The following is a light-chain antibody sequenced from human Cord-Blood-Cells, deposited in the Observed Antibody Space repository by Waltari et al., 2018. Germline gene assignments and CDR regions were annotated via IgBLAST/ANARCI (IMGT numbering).Light chain of an antibody. CDR1: QDISNY. V-gene: IGKV1-33*01. Sequence: DIQMTQSPHSLSASVGDRVTITCQASQDISNYLNWYQQKPGKAPKLLIYDASNLETGVPSRFSGSGSGTEFTFTISSLQPEDIATYYCQQYDNLPLTFGGGTKVEIK. CDR3: QQYDNLPLT. CDR2: DAS. J-gene: IGKJ4*01.